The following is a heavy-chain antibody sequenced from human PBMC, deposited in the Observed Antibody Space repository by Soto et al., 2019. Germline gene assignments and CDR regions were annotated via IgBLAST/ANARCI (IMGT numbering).Heavy chain of an antibody. J-gene: IGHJ4*02. D-gene: IGHD2-15*01. CDR1: GLTFDDYD. CDR2: INWNGDRT. CDR3: ASEGPRDCSGGRCYPEGFDY. V-gene: IGHV3-20*04. Sequence: EVQLVESGGGVVRPGGSLRLSCAASGLTFDDYDMSWVRQAPGKGLEWVSRINWNGDRTGYVDSVKGRFTISRDNAKNSLYLQMNSLRVEDTAFYYCASEGPRDCSGGRCYPEGFDYWGQGILVTVSS.